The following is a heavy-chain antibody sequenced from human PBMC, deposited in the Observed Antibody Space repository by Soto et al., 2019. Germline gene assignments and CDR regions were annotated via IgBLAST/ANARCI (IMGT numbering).Heavy chain of an antibody. CDR1: GYTLTSYG. D-gene: IGHD3-22*01. V-gene: IGHV1-18*01. CDR3: ASSGYLFAFDI. CDR2: ISTYNSDT. Sequence: ASVKVSCKASGYTLTSYGISWVRQAPGQGLEWMGWISTYNSDTKYAHKFQDRVTMTTDTSTSTAYMELSSLRSDDTAVYYCASSGYLFAFDIWGQGTMVTVSS. J-gene: IGHJ3*02.